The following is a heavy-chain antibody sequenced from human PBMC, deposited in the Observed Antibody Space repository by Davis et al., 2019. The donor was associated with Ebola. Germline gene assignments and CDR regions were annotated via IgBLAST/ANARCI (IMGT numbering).Heavy chain of an antibody. CDR2: INTNTGNP. J-gene: IGHJ3*01. Sequence: ASVKVSCKASGYTFTSYAMNWVRQAPGQGLEWLGWINTNTGNPTYAQGFTGRFVLSLDTSVSTAYLQISSLRAEDTALYFCARQAPFDVWGQGTVVTVSS. V-gene: IGHV7-4-1*02. CDR1: GYTFTSYA. CDR3: ARQAPFDV.